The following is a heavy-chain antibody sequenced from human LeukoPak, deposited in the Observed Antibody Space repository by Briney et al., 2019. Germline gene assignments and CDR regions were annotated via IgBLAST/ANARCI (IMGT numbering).Heavy chain of an antibody. CDR3: AVSPRTPVSA. V-gene: IGHV3-48*04. D-gene: IGHD5/OR15-5a*01. CDR1: GFSFSSYG. Sequence: GGSLRLSCVASGFSFSSYGTHWVRQAPGKGLEWVSGISNNGGGMTYADSVKGRFTISRDNAKNSIYLQMNSLRSEDTAVYHCAVSPRTPVSAWGQGTLVTVSS. CDR2: ISNNGGGM. J-gene: IGHJ1*01.